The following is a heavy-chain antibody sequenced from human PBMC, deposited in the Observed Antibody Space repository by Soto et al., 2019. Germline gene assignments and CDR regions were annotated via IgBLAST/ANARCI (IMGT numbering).Heavy chain of an antibody. J-gene: IGHJ6*03. CDR3: ARRDHYYYYMDV. Sequence: GESLKISCKGSGYSFTSYWISWVRQMPGKGLEWMGRIDPSDSYTNYSPSFQGHVTISADKSISTAYLQWSSLKASDTAMYYCARRDHYYYYMDVWGKGTTVTVSS. CDR2: IDPSDSYT. CDR1: GYSFTSYW. V-gene: IGHV5-10-1*01.